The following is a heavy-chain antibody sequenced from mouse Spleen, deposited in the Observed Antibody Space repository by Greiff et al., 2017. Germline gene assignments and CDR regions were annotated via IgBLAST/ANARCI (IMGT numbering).Heavy chain of an antibody. CDR3: AKQPGGYWYLDV. Sequence: EVQLQQSGPELVKPGASVKMSCKASGYTFTDYYMHWVKQSHGQSLEWIGYINPNNGGTSYNQKFKGKATLTVNKSSSTAYMELRSLTSEDSAVYCAAKQPGGYWYLDVWGAGTTVTVSS. J-gene: IGHJ1*01. V-gene: IGHV1-22*01. CDR2: INPNNGGT. D-gene: IGHD1-1*02. CDR1: GYTFTDYY.